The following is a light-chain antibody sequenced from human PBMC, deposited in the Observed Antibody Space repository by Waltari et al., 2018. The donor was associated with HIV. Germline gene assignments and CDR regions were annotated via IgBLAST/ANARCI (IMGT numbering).Light chain of an antibody. CDR2: KDS. CDR3: QSADSSGTYVV. CDR1: ALPKQY. V-gene: IGLV3-25*03. J-gene: IGLJ2*01. Sequence: SYKLTQPPSVSVSPGQTAMITCSGDALPKQYSYWFQQKPGQAPVVVIYKDSERPSGIPERFSGSSSGTAATLTTSGVQAEDEADYYCQSADSSGTYVVFGGGTKLTVL.